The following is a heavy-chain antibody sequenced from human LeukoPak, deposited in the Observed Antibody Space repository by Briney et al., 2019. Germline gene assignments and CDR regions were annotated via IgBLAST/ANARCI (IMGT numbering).Heavy chain of an antibody. Sequence: PSETLSLTCTVSGGSLSSYYWSWIRQPPGKGLEWIGYIYYSGSTNYNPSLKSRVTISVDTSKNQFSLKLSSVTAADTAVYYCARRRYSSGWYYFDYWGQGTLVTVSS. CDR2: IYYSGST. V-gene: IGHV4-59*01. J-gene: IGHJ4*02. CDR3: ARRRYSSGWYYFDY. CDR1: GGSLSSYY. D-gene: IGHD6-19*01.